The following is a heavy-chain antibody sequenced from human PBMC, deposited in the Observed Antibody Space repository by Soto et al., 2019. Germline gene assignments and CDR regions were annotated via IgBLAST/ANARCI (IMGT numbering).Heavy chain of an antibody. Sequence: QVQLQESGPGLVKPSQTLSLTCTVSGDSISSGGYYWSWIRQHPGKGLEWIGYIYYSGNTYYNPSLKSRXXIXVXXSKNQFSLKLSSVTAADTAVYYCARDHRGYKHFQSWGQGTLVTVSP. CDR3: ARDHRGYKHFQS. CDR1: GDSISSGGYY. V-gene: IGHV4-31*03. J-gene: IGHJ1*01. CDR2: IYYSGNT. D-gene: IGHD3-22*01.